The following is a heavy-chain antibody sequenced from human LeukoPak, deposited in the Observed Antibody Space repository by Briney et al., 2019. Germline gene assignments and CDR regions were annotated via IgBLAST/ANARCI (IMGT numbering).Heavy chain of an antibody. J-gene: IGHJ4*02. CDR3: ASKSPSSGENYFDY. V-gene: IGHV4-34*01. D-gene: IGHD6-19*01. CDR1: GGSFSGYY. Sequence: PSETLSLTCAVYGGSFSGYYWSWIRQPPGKGLEWIGEINHSGSTNYNPSLKSRATISVDTSKNQFSLKLSSVTAADTAVYYCASKSPSSGENYFDYWGQGTLVTVSS. CDR2: INHSGST.